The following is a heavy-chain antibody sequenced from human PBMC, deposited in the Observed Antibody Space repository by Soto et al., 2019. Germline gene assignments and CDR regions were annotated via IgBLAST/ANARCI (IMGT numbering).Heavy chain of an antibody. Sequence: SGPTLVNPTQTLTLTCTFSGFSLNTTAVGVGWIRQPPGKALEWLALIYWDGDKRYSPSLKSRLAITKDTSKNQVVLKMTNMDPVDTATYYCAHREGDDHLWGSYKAAFDMWGRGTMVTVS. CDR1: GFSLNTTAVG. CDR3: AHREGDDHLWGSYKAAFDM. J-gene: IGHJ3*02. CDR2: IYWDGDK. D-gene: IGHD3-16*01. V-gene: IGHV2-5*02.